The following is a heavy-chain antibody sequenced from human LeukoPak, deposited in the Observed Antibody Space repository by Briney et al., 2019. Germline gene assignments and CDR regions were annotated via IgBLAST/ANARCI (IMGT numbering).Heavy chain of an antibody. CDR1: GFTFSSYA. CDR3: AKGVTMVRGVIIRLYYFDY. J-gene: IGHJ4*02. CDR2: ISGSGGST. D-gene: IGHD3-10*01. Sequence: GGSLRLSCAASGFTFSSYAMSLVRQAPGKGLEWVSAISGSGGSTYYADSVKGRFTISRDNSKNTLYLQMTSLRAEDTAVYYCAKGVTMVRGVIIRLYYFDYWGQGTLVTVSS. V-gene: IGHV3-23*01.